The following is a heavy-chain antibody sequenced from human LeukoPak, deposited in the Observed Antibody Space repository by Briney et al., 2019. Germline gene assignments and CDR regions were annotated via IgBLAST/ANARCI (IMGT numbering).Heavy chain of an antibody. D-gene: IGHD3-10*01. V-gene: IGHV3-23*01. Sequence: GGSLRLSCAASGFTFSSYAMSWVRQAPGKGLEWVSVISGSGGSTYYADSVKGRFTISRDNSKNTLYLQMNSLRAEDTAVYYCAMERDYYGSGSYYRTDYWGQGTLVTVSS. CDR2: ISGSGGST. CDR1: GFTFSSYA. CDR3: AMERDYYGSGSYYRTDY. J-gene: IGHJ4*02.